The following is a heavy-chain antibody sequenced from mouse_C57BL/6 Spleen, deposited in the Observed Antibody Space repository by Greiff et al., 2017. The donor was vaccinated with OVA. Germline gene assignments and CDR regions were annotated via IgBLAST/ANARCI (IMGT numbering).Heavy chain of an antibody. CDR2: INPNNGGT. Sequence: VQLQQSGPELVKPGASVKISCKASGYTFTDYYMNWVKQSHGKSLEWIGDINPNNGGTSYNQKFKGKATLTVDKSSSTAYMELRSLTSEDSAVYYCARDSSGYLLAYWGQGTLVTVSA. CDR3: ARDSSGYLLAY. V-gene: IGHV1-26*01. D-gene: IGHD3-2*02. CDR1: GYTFTDYY. J-gene: IGHJ3*01.